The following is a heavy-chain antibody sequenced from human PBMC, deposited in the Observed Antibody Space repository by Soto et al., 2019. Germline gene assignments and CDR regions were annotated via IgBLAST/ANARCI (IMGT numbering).Heavy chain of an antibody. J-gene: IGHJ4*02. D-gene: IGHD6-13*01. CDR3: ARGYSSSWYDY. CDR1: GGSISSGDYY. CDR2: IYYRGST. V-gene: IGHV4-30-4*01. Sequence: SETLSLTCTVSGGSISSGDYYWSWIRQPPGKGLEWIGYIYYRGSTYYNPSLKSRVTISVDTSKNQFSLKLSSVTAADTAVYYGARGYSSSWYDYWGQGTLVTVS.